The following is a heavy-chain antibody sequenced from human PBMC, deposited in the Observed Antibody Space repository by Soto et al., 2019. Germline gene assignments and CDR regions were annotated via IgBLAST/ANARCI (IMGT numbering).Heavy chain of an antibody. CDR1: GYTLTELS. CDR2: FDPEDGET. V-gene: IGHV1-24*01. CDR3: ATDVLRFLEWFTFDH. D-gene: IGHD3-3*01. Sequence: ASVKLSCKVSGYTLTELSMHWVRQAPGKGLEWMGGFDPEDGETIYAQKFQGRVTMTEDTSTDTAYMELSSLRSEDTAVYYCATDVLRFLEWFTFDHWGQGTLVTVSS. J-gene: IGHJ4*02.